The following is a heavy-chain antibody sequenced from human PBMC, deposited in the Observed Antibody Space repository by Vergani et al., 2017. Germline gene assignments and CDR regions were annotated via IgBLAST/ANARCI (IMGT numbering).Heavy chain of an antibody. Sequence: EVQLVESGGGLVKPGGSLRLSCAASGFTFSNAWMSWVRQAPGKGLEWVSGISWNSGSIGYADSVKGRFTISRDNAKNSLYLQMNSLRAEDTALYYCAKGYSSSWSYYFDYWGQGTLVTVSS. D-gene: IGHD6-13*01. J-gene: IGHJ4*02. CDR2: ISWNSGSI. V-gene: IGHV3-9*01. CDR1: GFTFSNAW. CDR3: AKGYSSSWSYYFDY.